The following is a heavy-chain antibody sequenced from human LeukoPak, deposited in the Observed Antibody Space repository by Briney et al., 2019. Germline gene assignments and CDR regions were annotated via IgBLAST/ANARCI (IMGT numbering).Heavy chain of an antibody. Sequence: ASVKVSCKASGYTFTSYYMHWVRQAPGQGLEWMGWINPNSGNTGYAQKFQGRVTMTRNTSISTAYMELSSLRSEDTAMYYCARREDSDYDFDYWGQGTLVTVSS. CDR1: GYTFTSYY. CDR3: ARREDSDYDFDY. D-gene: IGHD5-12*01. CDR2: INPNSGNT. V-gene: IGHV1-8*02. J-gene: IGHJ4*02.